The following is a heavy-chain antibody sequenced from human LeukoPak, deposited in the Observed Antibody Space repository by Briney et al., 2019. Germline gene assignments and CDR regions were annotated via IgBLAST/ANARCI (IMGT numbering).Heavy chain of an antibody. Sequence: ASVKDSCKASGSTFSRSAIIWVRQAPGQGLQWMGGVIPILGTTNYAQRFQDRVSITTDDSTSTSYMEFRSLRSVDTAAYYCARDDGSATMGFDSWGQGTLVTVSS. D-gene: IGHD1-26*01. CDR3: ARDDGSATMGFDS. J-gene: IGHJ4*02. CDR2: VIPILGTT. CDR1: GSTFSRSA. V-gene: IGHV1-69*05.